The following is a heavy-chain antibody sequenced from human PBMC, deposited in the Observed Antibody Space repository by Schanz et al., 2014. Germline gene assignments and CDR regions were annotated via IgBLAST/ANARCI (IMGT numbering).Heavy chain of an antibody. D-gene: IGHD3-10*01. CDR3: ARAGDGAVSYREFDH. Sequence: QVQLQESGPGLLKPSETLSLTCTVSGGSIRSYFWSWIRQPPGKGLEWIGYIYYSGSSDYNPSLKSRVTVSVDTSKSQFALKWSSADAADTAVYSSARAGDGAVSYREFDHWGQGTLVTVSS. J-gene: IGHJ4*02. V-gene: IGHV4-59*01. CDR2: IYYSGSS. CDR1: GGSIRSYF.